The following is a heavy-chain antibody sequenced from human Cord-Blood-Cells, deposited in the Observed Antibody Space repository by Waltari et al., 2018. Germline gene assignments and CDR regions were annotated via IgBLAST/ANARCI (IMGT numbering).Heavy chain of an antibody. CDR3: ARDDSSGWYKAEYFQH. Sequence: QLQLQESGPGLVKPSETLSLTCTVSGGSISSSSYYWGWIRQPAGKGLEWIGSIYYSGSTYDNPSLKSRVTISVDTSKNQFSLKLSSVTAADTAVYYCARDDSSGWYKAEYFQHWGQGTLVTVSS. CDR2: IYYSGST. D-gene: IGHD6-19*01. V-gene: IGHV4-39*07. CDR1: GGSISSSSYY. J-gene: IGHJ1*01.